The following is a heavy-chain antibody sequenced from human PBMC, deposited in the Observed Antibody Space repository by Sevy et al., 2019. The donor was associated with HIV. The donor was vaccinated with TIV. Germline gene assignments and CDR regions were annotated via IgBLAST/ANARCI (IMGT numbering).Heavy chain of an antibody. D-gene: IGHD3-22*01. CDR2: ISVYNGNT. V-gene: IGHV1-18*01. CDR1: GYTFSNYG. CDR3: ARSYYDSSGPTGY. J-gene: IGHJ4*02. Sequence: ASVKVSCKTSGYTFSNYGITWVRQAPGQGLEWMGWISVYNGNTDNAQKYQGRVTMTTDTSTSQAYMDLRGLRSDDTAVYYCARSYYDSSGPTGYWGQGTLVTVSS.